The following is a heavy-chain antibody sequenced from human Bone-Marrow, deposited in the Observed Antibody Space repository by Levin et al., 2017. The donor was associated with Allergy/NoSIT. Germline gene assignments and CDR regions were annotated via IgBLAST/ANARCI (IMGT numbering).Heavy chain of an antibody. Sequence: PGGSLRLSCAASGFTFSSYGMHWVRQAPGKGLEWVAVISYDGSNKYYADSVKGRFTISRDNSKNTLYLQMNSLRAEDTAVYYCAKLSEGLADIAAAGAVDYWGQGTLVTVSS. J-gene: IGHJ4*02. CDR3: AKLSEGLADIAAAGAVDY. D-gene: IGHD6-13*01. CDR1: GFTFSSYG. V-gene: IGHV3-30*18. CDR2: ISYDGSNK.